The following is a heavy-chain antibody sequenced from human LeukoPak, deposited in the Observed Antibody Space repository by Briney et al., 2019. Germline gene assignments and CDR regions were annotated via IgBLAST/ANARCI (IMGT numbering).Heavy chain of an antibody. V-gene: IGHV1-18*01. CDR1: GYTFTSYG. CDR2: ISAYNGNT. Sequence: ASVKVSCKASGYTFTSYGISWVRQAPGQGLEWMGWISAYNGNTNYAQKLQGRVTMTTDTSTSTAYMELRSLRSDDTAVYYCARVYDSSGYYPDAFDIWGQGTMVTVFS. D-gene: IGHD3-22*01. CDR3: ARVYDSSGYYPDAFDI. J-gene: IGHJ3*02.